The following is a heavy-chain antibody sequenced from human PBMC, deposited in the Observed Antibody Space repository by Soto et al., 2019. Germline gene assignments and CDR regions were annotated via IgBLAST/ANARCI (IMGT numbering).Heavy chain of an antibody. V-gene: IGHV4-34*01. CDR3: ARGYAWFGELFNWFDP. J-gene: IGHJ5*02. CDR1: GGSFSGYY. CDR2: INHSGST. D-gene: IGHD3-10*01. Sequence: SETLSLTCAVYGGSFSGYYWSWIRQPPGKGLEWIGEINHSGSTNYNPSLKSRVTISVDTSKNQFSLKLSSVTAADTAVYYCARGYAWFGELFNWFDPWGQGTLVTVSS.